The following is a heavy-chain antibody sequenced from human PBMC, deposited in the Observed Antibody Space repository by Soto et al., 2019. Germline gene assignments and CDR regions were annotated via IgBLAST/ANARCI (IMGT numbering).Heavy chain of an antibody. J-gene: IGHJ4*02. D-gene: IGHD4-17*01. CDR1: GGSISSRSSY. V-gene: IGHV4-39*01. Sequence: QLQLQESGPGLVKASETLSLTCTVSGGSISSRSSYWGWIRQPPGKGLEWIGSIYYIGNTYYNPSLXSRXXXXXXXXXXXXXXXXXXXXXXXTXVYYCGAQDYGAKGYYFETWGQGTLVTVXS. CDR3: GAQDYGAKGYYFET. CDR2: IYYIGNT.